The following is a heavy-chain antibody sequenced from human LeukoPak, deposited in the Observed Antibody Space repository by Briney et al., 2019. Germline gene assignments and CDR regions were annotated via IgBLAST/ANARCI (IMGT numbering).Heavy chain of an antibody. V-gene: IGHV3-21*01. D-gene: IGHD1-26*01. J-gene: IGHJ4*02. CDR1: GFTFSTYS. Sequence: NPGGSLRLSCAASGFTFSTYSMNWVRQAPGKGLEWVSSISSSSSFIYYADSVKGRFTISRDNAKNSLYLQMNSLRAEDTAVYYCARVEVGATGPSGYWGEGTLVTVSS. CDR2: ISSSSSFI. CDR3: ARVEVGATGPSGY.